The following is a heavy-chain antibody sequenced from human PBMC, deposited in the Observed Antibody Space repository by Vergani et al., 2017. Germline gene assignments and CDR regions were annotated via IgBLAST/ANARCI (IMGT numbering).Heavy chain of an antibody. CDR2: IYYSGST. CDR1: GGSISSYY. J-gene: IGHJ4*02. D-gene: IGHD4-17*01. V-gene: IGHV4-59*01. CDR3: AGSYGDYAIDY. Sequence: QVQLQESGPGLVKPSETLSLTCTVSGGSISSYYWSWIRQPPGEGLEWIGYIYYSGSTNYNPSLKSRVTISVDTSKNQFSLKLSSVTAADTAVYYCAGSYGDYAIDYWGQGTLVTVSS.